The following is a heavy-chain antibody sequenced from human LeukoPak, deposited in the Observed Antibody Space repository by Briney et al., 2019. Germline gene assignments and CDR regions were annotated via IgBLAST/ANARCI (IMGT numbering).Heavy chain of an antibody. D-gene: IGHD1-14*01. CDR1: GFTVITKD. J-gene: IGHJ4*02. Sequence: GGSLRLSCAASGFTVITKDMTCVRQAPGKGLESVSVLYSDGNTKYADSVQGRFTISRDNSKNTLYLEMNSLSPDDTAVYYCARGVEPLAANTLAYWGQGTLVTVSS. CDR2: LYSDGNT. V-gene: IGHV3-53*01. CDR3: ARGVEPLAANTLAY.